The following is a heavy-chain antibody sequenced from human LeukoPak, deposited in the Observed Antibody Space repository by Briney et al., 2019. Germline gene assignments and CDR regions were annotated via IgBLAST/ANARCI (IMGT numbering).Heavy chain of an antibody. CDR2: IYPGDSDT. V-gene: IGHV5-51*01. J-gene: IGHJ6*03. D-gene: IGHD6-19*01. CDR1: GYSFTSYC. Sequence: GEALKISCKCSGYSFTSYCIGWVRPLPGKGLEWMGIIYPGDSDTCYNPSFQGHVTISAAKSISTAYLQWSSLKASDTSMYYCARQLSCWSDYYYYMDVWGKGTTVTVSS. CDR3: ARQLSCWSDYYYYMDV.